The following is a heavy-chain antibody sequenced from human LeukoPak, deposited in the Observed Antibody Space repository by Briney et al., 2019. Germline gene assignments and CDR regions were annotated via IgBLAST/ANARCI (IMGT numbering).Heavy chain of an antibody. CDR3: AKDDAWLRFGE. D-gene: IGHD5-12*01. J-gene: IGHJ4*02. V-gene: IGHV3-23*01. CDR2: ISPSGDIT. CDR1: GFTFSNHG. Sequence: GGTLRLSCAASGFTFSNHGMDWVRQAPGKGLEWVSGISPSGDITYYADSVKGRFTISRDNSKNTLYLEVISLAAEDTAVYYCAKDDAWLRFGEWSQGTLVTVSS.